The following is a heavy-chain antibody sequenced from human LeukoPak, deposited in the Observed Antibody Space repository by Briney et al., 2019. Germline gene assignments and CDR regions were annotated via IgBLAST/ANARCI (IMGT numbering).Heavy chain of an antibody. CDR1: GFTVSSNY. CDR2: IYSGGST. Sequence: GGSLRLSCAASGFTVSSNYMSWVRQAPGKGLEWVSVIYSGGSTYYADSVTGRFTISRDNSKNTLYLQMNSLRADDTAVYYCARGISAASEFDYWGQGTLVTVSS. D-gene: IGHD6-25*01. CDR3: ARGISAASEFDY. V-gene: IGHV3-53*01. J-gene: IGHJ4*02.